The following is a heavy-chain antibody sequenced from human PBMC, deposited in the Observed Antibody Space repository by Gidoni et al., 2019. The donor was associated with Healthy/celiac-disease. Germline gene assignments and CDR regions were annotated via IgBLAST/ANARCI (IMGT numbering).Heavy chain of an antibody. Sequence: QVQLQESGPGLVKPSETLSLTCTVSGGSISSYYWSWIRQPPGKGLEWIGYIYYSGSTNYNPSLKSRVTISVDTSKNQFSLKLSSVTAADTAVYYCARSTMSWFDPWGQGTLVTVSS. CDR2: IYYSGST. J-gene: IGHJ5*02. CDR1: GGSISSYY. V-gene: IGHV4-59*01. D-gene: IGHD5-12*01. CDR3: ARSTMSWFDP.